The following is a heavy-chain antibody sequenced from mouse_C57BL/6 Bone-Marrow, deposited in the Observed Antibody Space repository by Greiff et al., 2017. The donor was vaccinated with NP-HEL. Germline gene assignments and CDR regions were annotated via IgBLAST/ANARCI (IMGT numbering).Heavy chain of an antibody. D-gene: IGHD1-1*01. CDR3: ARRIYYYGSSYHYYAMDY. CDR1: GYTFTSYW. J-gene: IGHJ4*01. Sequence: VQLQESGAELVKPGASVKMSCKASGYTFTSYWITWVKQRPGQGLEWIGDIYPGSGSTNYNEKFKSKATLTVDTSSSTAYMQLSSLTSEDSAVYYCARRIYYYGSSYHYYAMDYWGQGTSVTVSS. V-gene: IGHV1-55*01. CDR2: IYPGSGST.